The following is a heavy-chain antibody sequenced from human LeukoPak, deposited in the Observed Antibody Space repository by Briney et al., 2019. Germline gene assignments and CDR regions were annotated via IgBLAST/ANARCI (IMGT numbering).Heavy chain of an antibody. CDR1: GGTFSSYA. J-gene: IGHJ5*02. CDR2: IIPIFGTA. CDR3: AREKNYYGSGNVWFDP. Sequence: ASVKVSCKASGGTFSSYAISWVRQAPGQGLEWMGGIIPIFGTANYAQKFQGRVTITADESTSTAYMELSSLRSEDTAVYYCAREKNYYGSGNVWFDPWGQGTLVTVSS. D-gene: IGHD3-10*01. V-gene: IGHV1-69*13.